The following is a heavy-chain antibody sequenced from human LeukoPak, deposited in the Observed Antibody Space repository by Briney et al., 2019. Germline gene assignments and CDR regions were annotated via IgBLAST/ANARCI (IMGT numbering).Heavy chain of an antibody. CDR3: ASAKLTTYYYYMDV. Sequence: SETLSLTCAVYGGSFSGYYWSWIRQPPGKGLEWIGEINHSGSTNYNPSLKSRVTISVDTSKNQFSLKLSSVTAADTAVYYRASAKLTTYYYYMDVWGKGTTVTVSS. CDR1: GGSFSGYY. J-gene: IGHJ6*03. D-gene: IGHD1-1*01. CDR2: INHSGST. V-gene: IGHV4-34*01.